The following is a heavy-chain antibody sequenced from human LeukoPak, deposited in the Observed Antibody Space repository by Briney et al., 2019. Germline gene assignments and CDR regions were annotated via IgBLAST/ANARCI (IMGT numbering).Heavy chain of an antibody. CDR1: GYTFTSND. CDR3: ARELAGYCSSTSCSLFDP. D-gene: IGHD2-2*01. CDR2: MNPNSGNT. Sequence: ASVKVSCKASGYTFTSNDINWVRQATGQGLEWMGWMNPNSGNTGYAQKFQGRVTITRNTSISTAYMELSSLRSEDTAVYYCARELAGYCSSTSCSLFDPWGQGTLVTVSS. V-gene: IGHV1-8*03. J-gene: IGHJ5*02.